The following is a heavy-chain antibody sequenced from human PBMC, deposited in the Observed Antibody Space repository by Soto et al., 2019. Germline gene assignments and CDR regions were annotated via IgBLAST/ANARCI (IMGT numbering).Heavy chain of an antibody. CDR1: GGSFSGYY. V-gene: IGHV4-34*01. CDR3: ASSSSIAARPGVY. CDR2: INHSGST. J-gene: IGHJ4*02. Sequence: PSETLSLTCAVYGGSFSGYYWSWIRQPPGKGLEWIGEINHSGSTNYNPSLKSRVTISVDTSKNQLSLKLSSVTAADTAVYYCASSSSIAARPGVYWGQGTLVTVSS. D-gene: IGHD6-6*01.